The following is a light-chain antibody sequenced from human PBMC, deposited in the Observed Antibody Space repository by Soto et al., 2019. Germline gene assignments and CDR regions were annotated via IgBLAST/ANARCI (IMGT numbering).Light chain of an antibody. CDR3: QQYGSSPIT. CDR2: DAS. V-gene: IGKV3-20*01. J-gene: IGKJ5*01. Sequence: EILITQSPSTLSVSPGERATLSCRASQSVSSNLAWYQQKPGQAPRLLIHDASRRATGIPDRFSGSGSGTDFTLTISRLEPEDFAVYYCQQYGSSPITFGQGTRLEIK. CDR1: QSVSSN.